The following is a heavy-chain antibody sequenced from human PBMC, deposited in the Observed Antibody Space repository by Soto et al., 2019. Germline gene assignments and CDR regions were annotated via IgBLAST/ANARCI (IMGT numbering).Heavy chain of an antibody. V-gene: IGHV1-18*01. D-gene: IGHD3-10*01. Sequence: QVQLVQSGAEVKKPGASVKVSCKASGYTFTSYGISWVRQAPGQGLELMGWITTYNGNTNYAQKFQGRVTMTRDTTTGTAYMELRSLRSDDTAVYYCARVAVGSANWFDPWGQGTLVTVSS. J-gene: IGHJ5*02. CDR1: GYTFTSYG. CDR3: ARVAVGSANWFDP. CDR2: ITTYNGNT.